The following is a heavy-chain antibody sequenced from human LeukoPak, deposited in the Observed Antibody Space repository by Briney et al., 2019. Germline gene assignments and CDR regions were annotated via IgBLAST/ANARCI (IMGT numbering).Heavy chain of an antibody. D-gene: IGHD3-10*01. CDR1: GGSISSYY. CDR2: IYTSGST. J-gene: IGHJ5*02. CDR3: ARDLNPPLGLWFGEYGDNWFDP. V-gene: IGHV4-4*07. Sequence: SETLSLTCTVSGGSISSYYWSWIRQPAGKGLEWIGRIYTSGSTNYNPSLKSRVTMSVDTSKNQFSQKLSSVTAADTAVYYCARDLNPPLGLWFGEYGDNWFDPWGQGTLVTVSS.